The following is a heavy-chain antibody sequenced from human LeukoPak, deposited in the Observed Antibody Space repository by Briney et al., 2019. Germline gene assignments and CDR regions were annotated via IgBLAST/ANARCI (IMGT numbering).Heavy chain of an antibody. V-gene: IGHV4-30-2*01. Sequence: SETLSLTCAVSGGSISSGGYSWSWIRQPPGKGLEWIGYIYHSGSTYYNPSLKSRVTISVDKSKNQFSLKLSSVTAADTAVYYCARVSVEMATTFDYWAREPWSPSPQ. J-gene: IGHJ4*02. CDR1: GGSISSGGYS. CDR2: IYHSGST. D-gene: IGHD5-24*01. CDR3: ARVSVEMATTFDY.